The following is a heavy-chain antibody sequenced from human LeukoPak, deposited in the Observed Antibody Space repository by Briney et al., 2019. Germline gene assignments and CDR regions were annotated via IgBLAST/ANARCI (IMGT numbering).Heavy chain of an antibody. CDR1: GVSISSGGYY. CDR3: ASRGPCRLTGTLFDY. V-gene: IGHV4-31*03. CDR2: IYYSGST. D-gene: IGHD1-20*01. Sequence: SETLSLTCTVSGVSISSGGYYWSWIRQHPGKGLEWIGYIYYSGSTYYNPSLKSRVTISVDTSKNQFSLKLSSVTAADTAVYYCASRGPCRLTGTLFDYWGQGTLVTVSS. J-gene: IGHJ4*02.